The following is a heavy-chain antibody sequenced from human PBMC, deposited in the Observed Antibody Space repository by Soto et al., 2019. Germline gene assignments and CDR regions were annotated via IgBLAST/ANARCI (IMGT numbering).Heavy chain of an antibody. J-gene: IGHJ3*02. Sequence: EVQLVESGGGLVKPGGSLRLSCAASGFTFSSYSMNWVRQAPGKGLEWVSSISSSSSYIYYADSVKGRFTISRDNAKNSLYLQMNSLRAEDTAVYYCARDAVVAATTGAFDIWGQGTMVTVSS. V-gene: IGHV3-21*01. D-gene: IGHD2-15*01. CDR3: ARDAVVAATTGAFDI. CDR2: ISSSSSYI. CDR1: GFTFSSYS.